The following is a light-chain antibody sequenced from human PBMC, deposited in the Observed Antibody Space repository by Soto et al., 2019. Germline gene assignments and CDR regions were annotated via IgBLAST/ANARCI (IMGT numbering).Light chain of an antibody. CDR2: GAS. J-gene: IGKJ1*01. V-gene: IGKV3-15*01. Sequence: EIVVTQSPDTLSLSPGEGATLSCRVSQSIRSNLAWYQQRPGQAPRLLMYGASTRADGIPARFTGSGSGTEFTLTISSLQSEDFAVYYCQQYHIWPPWTSGQGTKVELK. CDR1: QSIRSN. CDR3: QQYHIWPPWT.